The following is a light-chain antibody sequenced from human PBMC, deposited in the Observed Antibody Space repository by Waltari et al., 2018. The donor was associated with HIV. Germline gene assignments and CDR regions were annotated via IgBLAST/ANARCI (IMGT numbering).Light chain of an antibody. CDR3: QVWDSSSDHVL. Sequence: SSVLTQPPSVSVAPGKTARITCGGNNIERKSVHWYQQKPAKAPALVIYYDSDRPPGIPERFSGSNSGDTATLTISRVGDGDEADYYCQVWDSSSDHVLFGGGTKLTVL. CDR2: YDS. J-gene: IGLJ3*02. CDR1: NIERKS. V-gene: IGLV3-21*04.